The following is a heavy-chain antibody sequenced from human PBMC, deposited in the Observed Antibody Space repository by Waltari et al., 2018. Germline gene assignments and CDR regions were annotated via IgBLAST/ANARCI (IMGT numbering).Heavy chain of an antibody. Sequence: QVQLVQSGAEVKKPGSSVKVSCKASGGTFSSYTISWVRPAPGPGLEWMGRIIPILGKANYAQKFQGRVTITADKSTSTAYMELSSLRSEDTAVYYCARDIMDFHTGIAARLDGMDVWGQGTTVTVSS. CDR2: IIPILGKA. CDR3: ARDIMDFHTGIAARLDGMDV. J-gene: IGHJ6*02. D-gene: IGHD6-6*01. CDR1: GGTFSSYT. V-gene: IGHV1-69*08.